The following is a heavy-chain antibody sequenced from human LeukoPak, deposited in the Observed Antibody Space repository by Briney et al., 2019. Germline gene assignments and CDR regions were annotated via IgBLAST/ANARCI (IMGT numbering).Heavy chain of an antibody. CDR1: GYTLSELS. D-gene: IGHD2-2*01. CDR3: ARTPSLPRPPRRYQLLRTRGDDAFDI. J-gene: IGHJ3*02. V-gene: IGHV1-8*03. Sequence: GASVKVSCKVSGYTLSELSMHWVRQATGQGLEWMGWMNPNSGNTGYAQKFQGRVTITRNTSISTAYMELSSLRSEDTAVYYCARTPSLPRPPRRYQLLRTRGDDAFDIWGQGTMVTVSS. CDR2: MNPNSGNT.